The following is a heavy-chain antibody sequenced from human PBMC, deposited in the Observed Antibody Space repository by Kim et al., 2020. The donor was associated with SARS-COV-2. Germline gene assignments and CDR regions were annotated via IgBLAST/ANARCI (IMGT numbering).Heavy chain of an antibody. J-gene: IGHJ4*02. D-gene: IGHD2-15*01. CDR3: ARGGYGGNSDY. CDR2: T. Sequence: TDHHRSLKSRVTRSVDTSKNQFSLKLSSVTAADTAVYYCARGGYGGNSDYWGQGTLVTVSS. V-gene: IGHV4-31*02.